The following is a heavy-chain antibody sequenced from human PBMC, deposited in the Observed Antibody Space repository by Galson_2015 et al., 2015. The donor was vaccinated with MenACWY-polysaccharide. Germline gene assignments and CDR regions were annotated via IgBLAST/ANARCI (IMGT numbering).Heavy chain of an antibody. J-gene: IGHJ4*02. Sequence: SLRLSCAVSGFIFTNHAMHWVRQAPGKGLEWVGVISCDGINKYYADSVKGRVTISRDDSQNTLFLQWNSLRGEDAAIYYCVRDASPLGRYFDSKGWDYWGQGSLVTVSS. CDR3: VRDASPLGRYFDSKGWDY. V-gene: IGHV3-30-3*01. CDR1: GFIFTNHA. D-gene: IGHD3-9*01. CDR2: ISCDGINK.